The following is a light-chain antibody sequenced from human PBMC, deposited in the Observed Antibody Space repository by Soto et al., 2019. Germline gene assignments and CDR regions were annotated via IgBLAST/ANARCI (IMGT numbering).Light chain of an antibody. J-gene: IGKJ1*01. CDR3: QQLTDWLPQWT. Sequence: EVVLTQSPDTLSLPPGERATLSCRASQSISSYLAWYHQKPGQDPRLLIYDASSRATGIPARFSGRGSGTDFTLTISSLEPEDFAVYYCQQLTDWLPQWTVGQGTKVDIK. V-gene: IGKV3-11*01. CDR2: DAS. CDR1: QSISSY.